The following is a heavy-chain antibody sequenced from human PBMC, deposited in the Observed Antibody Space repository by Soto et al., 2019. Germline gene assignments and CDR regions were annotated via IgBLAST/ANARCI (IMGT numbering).Heavy chain of an antibody. CDR3: ARFVAARPPYYYGMDV. V-gene: IGHV4-34*01. Sequence: SETLSLTCAVYGGSFSGYYWSWIRQPPGRGLEWIGEIDHSGSTNYNPSLKSRVTISVDTSKNQFSLKLSSVTAADTAVYYCARFVAARPPYYYGMDVWGQGTTVTVSS. CDR2: IDHSGST. CDR1: GGSFSGYY. D-gene: IGHD6-6*01. J-gene: IGHJ6*02.